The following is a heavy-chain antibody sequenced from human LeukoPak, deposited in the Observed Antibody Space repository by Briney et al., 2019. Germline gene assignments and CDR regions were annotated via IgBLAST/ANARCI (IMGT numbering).Heavy chain of an antibody. V-gene: IGHV4-39*01. CDR3: ARLNEEGDYYYDSSGYPYAFDI. D-gene: IGHD3-22*01. J-gene: IGHJ3*02. Sequence: SETLSLTCTVSGGSISSSSYYWGWIRQPPGKGLEWIGSIYYSGSTYYNPSLKSRVTISVDTSKNQFSLKLSSVTAADTAVYYCARLNEEGDYYYDSSGYPYAFDIWGQGTMVTVSS. CDR2: IYYSGST. CDR1: GGSISSSSYY.